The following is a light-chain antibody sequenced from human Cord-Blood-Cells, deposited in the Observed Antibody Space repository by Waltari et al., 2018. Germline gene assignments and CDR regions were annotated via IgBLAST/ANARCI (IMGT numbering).Light chain of an antibody. CDR2: EGS. J-gene: IGLJ3*02. V-gene: IGLV2-23*03. CDR3: CSYAGSSTFV. CDR1: SSDVGSYNL. Sequence: SPGQSITISCTGISSDVGSYNLVSWYQQHPGKAPKLMIYEGSKRPSGVSNRFSGSKSGNTASLTISGLQAEDEADYYCCSYAGSSTFVFGGGTKLTVL.